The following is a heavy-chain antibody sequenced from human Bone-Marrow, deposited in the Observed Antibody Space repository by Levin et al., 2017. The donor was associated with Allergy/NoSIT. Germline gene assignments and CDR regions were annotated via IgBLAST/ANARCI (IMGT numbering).Heavy chain of an antibody. CDR1: GFTLSDYY. D-gene: IGHD6-6*01. Sequence: GGSLRLSCAASGFTLSDYYMAWIRQAPGKGLEWVSLISSTGRTIYYGDSVKGRFTISRDSADNSLYLQMNNLRGEDTAIYYCVRDGRQLATPYYGLDVWGQGTTVTVSS. V-gene: IGHV3-11*01. CDR3: VRDGRQLATPYYGLDV. CDR2: ISSTGRTI. J-gene: IGHJ6*02.